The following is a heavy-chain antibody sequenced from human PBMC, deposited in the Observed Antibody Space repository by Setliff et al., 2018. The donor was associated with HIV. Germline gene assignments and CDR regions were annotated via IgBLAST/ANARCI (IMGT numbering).Heavy chain of an antibody. Sequence: ETLSLTCAVSGYSISSSHWWGWIRQPPGKGLEWIGYIYYSGSTNYNPSLKSRVTMSVDTSKNRFSLKLSSVTAFDAAVYYCAKTVVGYSYALPNDAFDIWGQGTMVTVSS. J-gene: IGHJ3*02. D-gene: IGHD5-18*01. CDR3: AKTVVGYSYALPNDAFDI. V-gene: IGHV4-28*06. CDR1: GYSISSSHW. CDR2: IYYSGST.